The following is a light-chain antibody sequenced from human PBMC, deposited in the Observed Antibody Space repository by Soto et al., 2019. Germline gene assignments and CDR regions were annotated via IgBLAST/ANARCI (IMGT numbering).Light chain of an antibody. Sequence: EVVLTQSPATLSLSPGARATLSCRASQVVSSSYLAWYQQKPGQAPRLLIYDASSRATGIPDRFSGGGSGTDFTLTISRLEPEDFAVYFCQLYGHSPRYTFGQGTKLEIK. CDR1: QVVSSSY. V-gene: IGKV3-20*01. J-gene: IGKJ2*01. CDR3: QLYGHSPRYT. CDR2: DAS.